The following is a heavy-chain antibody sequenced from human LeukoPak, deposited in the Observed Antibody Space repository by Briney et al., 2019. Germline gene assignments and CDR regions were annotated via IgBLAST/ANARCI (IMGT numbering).Heavy chain of an antibody. Sequence: PGGSLRLSCAASGFTFSSYGMHWVRQAPGKGLEWVAVISYDGSNKYYADSVKGRFTISRDNSKNTLYLQMNSLRAEDTAVYYCAKDSLSYGDYVGNSDYWGQGTLVTVSS. V-gene: IGHV3-30*18. CDR3: AKDSLSYGDYVGNSDY. CDR1: GFTFSSYG. CDR2: ISYDGSNK. D-gene: IGHD4-17*01. J-gene: IGHJ4*02.